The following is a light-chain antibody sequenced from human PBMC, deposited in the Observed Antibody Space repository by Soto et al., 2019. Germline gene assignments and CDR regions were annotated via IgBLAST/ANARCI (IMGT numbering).Light chain of an antibody. J-gene: IGLJ1*01. Sequence: QSALTQPPSASGSPGQSVTISCTGTSSDIGAYIYVSWYQQHPGKAPKLMISEVSRRPSGVHERFSGSKSGNTASLTVSGRQADDEAHYYCSSYAGSNNFVFGTGTKLTVL. CDR2: EVS. V-gene: IGLV2-8*01. CDR1: SSDIGAYIY. CDR3: SSYAGSNNFV.